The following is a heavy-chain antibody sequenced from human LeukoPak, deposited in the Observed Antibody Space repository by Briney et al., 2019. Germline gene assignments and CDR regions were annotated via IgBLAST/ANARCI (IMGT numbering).Heavy chain of an antibody. Sequence: SETLSLTCTVSGGSISSYYWSWIRQTPGKGLEWIGYIYYSGSTNYNPSLKSRVTISVDTSKNQFSLKLSSVTAADTAVYYCARDQFGSSPGNWYFDLWGRGTLVTVSS. D-gene: IGHD6-6*01. CDR3: ARDQFGSSPGNWYFDL. CDR1: GGSISSYY. CDR2: IYYSGST. V-gene: IGHV4-59*01. J-gene: IGHJ2*01.